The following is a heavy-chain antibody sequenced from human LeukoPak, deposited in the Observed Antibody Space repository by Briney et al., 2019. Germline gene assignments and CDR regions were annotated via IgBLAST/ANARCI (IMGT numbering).Heavy chain of an antibody. CDR3: ARDRLEAVTDDDYFDY. Sequence: GGSLRLSCAASGFTFSNHGMHWVRQAPGRGPEWVALIWYDGSNKYYGDSVKGRFTISRDNSKNTVYLQMNSLRAEDTGVYYCARDRLEAVTDDDYFDYWGQGTLVTVSS. CDR1: GFTFSNHG. V-gene: IGHV3-33*01. CDR2: IWYDGSNK. D-gene: IGHD2-21*02. J-gene: IGHJ4*02.